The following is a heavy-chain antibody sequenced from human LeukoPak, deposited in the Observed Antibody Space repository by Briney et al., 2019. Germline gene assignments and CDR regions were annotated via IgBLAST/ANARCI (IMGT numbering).Heavy chain of an antibody. CDR2: ISGSGRST. D-gene: IGHD1-1*01. CDR3: AKAGARGNVNWFDS. CDR1: GFSFTSYA. V-gene: IGHV3-23*01. Sequence: GSLXLSCAASGFSFTSYAMNWVRQAPGKGLERVSAISGSGRSTYSADSVRGRFTTSRDNSKNILYLQMNNLRGEDTAVYYCAKAGARGNVNWFDSWGQGTLVTVSS. J-gene: IGHJ5*01.